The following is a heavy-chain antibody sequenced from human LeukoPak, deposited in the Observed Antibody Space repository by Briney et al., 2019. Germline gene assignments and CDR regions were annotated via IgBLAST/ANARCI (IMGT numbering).Heavy chain of an antibody. CDR1: GYTFTSYG. J-gene: IGHJ5*02. CDR2: INTNTGNP. CDR3: ARVFPRVGKYGDLPHNWFDP. V-gene: IGHV7-4-1*02. D-gene: IGHD4-17*01. Sequence: ASVKVSCKASGYTFTSYGISWVRQAPGQGLEWMGWINTNTGNPTYAQGFTGRFVFSLDTSVSTAYLQISSLKAEDTAVYYCARVFPRVGKYGDLPHNWFDPWGQGTLVTVSS.